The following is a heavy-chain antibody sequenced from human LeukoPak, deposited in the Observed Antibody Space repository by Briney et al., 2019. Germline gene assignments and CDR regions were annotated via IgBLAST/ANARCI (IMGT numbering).Heavy chain of an antibody. J-gene: IGHJ6*02. CDR1: GGSISSGSYY. D-gene: IGHD6-6*01. V-gene: IGHV4-61*02. Sequence: SQTLSLTCTVSGGSISSGSYYWSWIRQPAGKGLEWIGRIYTSGSTNYNPSLKSRVTISVDTSKNQSSLKLSSVTAADTAVYYCASSSPLEYYYGMDVWGQGTTVTVSS. CDR2: IYTSGST. CDR3: ASSSPLEYYYGMDV.